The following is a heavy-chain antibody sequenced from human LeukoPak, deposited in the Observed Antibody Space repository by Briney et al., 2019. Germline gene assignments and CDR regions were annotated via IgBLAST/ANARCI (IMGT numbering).Heavy chain of an antibody. J-gene: IGHJ4*02. D-gene: IGHD6-19*01. V-gene: IGHV3-23*01. CDR1: GITFDDYG. Sequence: PGGSLRLSCAASGITFDDYGMSWVRQAPGKGLEWVSAISGSGGTTYYADSVKGRFTISRDNSKNTLYLQINSLRGEDTAVYYCAKDHLPGIVVADRDYWGQGTLVTVSS. CDR3: AKDHLPGIVVADRDY. CDR2: ISGSGGTT.